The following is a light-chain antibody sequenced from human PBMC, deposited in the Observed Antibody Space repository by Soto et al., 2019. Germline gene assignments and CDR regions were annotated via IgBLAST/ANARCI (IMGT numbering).Light chain of an antibody. Sequence: SALTQPPSVSGSPGQSVTISCTGTSSDVGYYNRVSWYQQHPGTAPKLMVFEVSNRPSGVPDRFSGSKSGNTASLTISGLKAEDEPDYYCTSYTTSSTLVFGGGTKLTVL. CDR1: SSDVGYYNR. CDR2: EVS. J-gene: IGLJ2*01. CDR3: TSYTTSSTLV. V-gene: IGLV2-18*02.